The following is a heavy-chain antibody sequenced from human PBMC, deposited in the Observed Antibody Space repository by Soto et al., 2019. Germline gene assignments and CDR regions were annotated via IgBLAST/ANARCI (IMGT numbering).Heavy chain of an antibody. V-gene: IGHV3-74*01. CDR1: GFTFSNHW. Sequence: GGSLRLSCAASGFTFSNHWMHWVRQAPGKGLVWVSRINSDGSTTTYADSVKGRFTISRDNAKNTLYLQLNSLRAEDTALYYYARDRVESGDPEYFQHWGQGTLVNVSS. CDR3: ARDRVESGDPEYFQH. CDR2: INSDGSTT. J-gene: IGHJ1*01. D-gene: IGHD2-21*02.